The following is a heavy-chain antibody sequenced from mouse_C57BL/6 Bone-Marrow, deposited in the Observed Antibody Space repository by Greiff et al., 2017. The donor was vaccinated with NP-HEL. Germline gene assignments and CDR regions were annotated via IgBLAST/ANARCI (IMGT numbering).Heavy chain of an antibody. Sequence: EVQVVESGGGLVQPGGSLKLSCAASGFTFSDYYMYWVRQTPEKRLEWVAYISNGGGSTYYPDTVKGRFTISRANAKTTLYLQMSRLKSENTAMYYCAKQEVYYDYDGGFAYWGQGTLVTVSA. CDR1: GFTFSDYY. V-gene: IGHV5-12*01. CDR2: ISNGGGST. CDR3: AKQEVYYDYDGGFAY. D-gene: IGHD2-4*01. J-gene: IGHJ3*01.